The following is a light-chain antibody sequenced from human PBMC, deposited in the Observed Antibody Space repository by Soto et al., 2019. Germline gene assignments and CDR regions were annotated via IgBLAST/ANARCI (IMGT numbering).Light chain of an antibody. V-gene: IGKV1-5*01. CDR3: QQYNSYRWT. CDR2: DAS. CDR1: QSISSW. J-gene: IGKJ1*01. Sequence: DIQMTQSPSTLSSSVGDRFTIAWRASQSISSWLAWYQQKPGKAPKLLIYDASSLESGVPSRFSGSGSGTEFTLTISSLQPDDFATYYCQQYNSYRWTFGQGTKVDI.